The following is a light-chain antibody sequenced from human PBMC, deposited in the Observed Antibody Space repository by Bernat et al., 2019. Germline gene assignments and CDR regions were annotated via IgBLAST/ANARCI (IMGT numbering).Light chain of an antibody. J-gene: IGKJ3*01. CDR3: QQSYSTPPVT. Sequence: DIQMTQSPSSLSASVGDRVTITCQASQDISNYLNCYQQKPGKAPKFLIYAASSLQSGVPSRFSGSGSGTDFTLTISSLQPEDFATYYCQQSYSTPPVTFGPGTKVDIK. V-gene: IGKV1-39*01. CDR1: QDISNY. CDR2: AAS.